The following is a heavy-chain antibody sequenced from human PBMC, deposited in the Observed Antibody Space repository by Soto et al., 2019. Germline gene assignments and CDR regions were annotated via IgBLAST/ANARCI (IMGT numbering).Heavy chain of an antibody. V-gene: IGHV3-13*01. CDR1: GFTFSSYD. D-gene: IGHD6-13*01. CDR2: IGTAGDT. CDR3: ARGPMRYSSSWYYYYYGMDV. J-gene: IGHJ6*02. Sequence: GGSRRLSCAASGFTFSSYDMHWVRQATGKGLEWVSAIGTAGDTYYPGSVKGRFTISRENAKNSLYLQMNSLRAGDTAVYYCARGPMRYSSSWYYYYYGMDVWGQGTTVTVSS.